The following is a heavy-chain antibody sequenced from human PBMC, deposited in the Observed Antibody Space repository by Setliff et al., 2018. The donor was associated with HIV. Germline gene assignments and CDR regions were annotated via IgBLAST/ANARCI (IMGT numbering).Heavy chain of an antibody. CDR3: ARDQTPLDAFDI. V-gene: IGHV1-2*02. D-gene: IGHD2-15*01. Sequence: ASVKVSCKSSGYTFTGHYIHWVRQAPGQGLEWMGCINPNTGGTNYAQKFQGRVTMTRDTSISTAYMELRRLRSDDTAMYYCARDQTPLDAFDIWGQGTMVTVSS. CDR2: INPNTGGT. CDR1: GYTFTGHY. J-gene: IGHJ3*02.